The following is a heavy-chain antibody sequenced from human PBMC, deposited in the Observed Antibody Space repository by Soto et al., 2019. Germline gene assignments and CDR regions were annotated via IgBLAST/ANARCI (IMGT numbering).Heavy chain of an antibody. V-gene: IGHV3-21*01. D-gene: IGHD6-6*01. Sequence: EVQLVESGGGLVKPGGSLRLSCAASGFTFSSYSMNWVRQAPGKGLEWVSSISSSSSYIYYADSVKGRFTISRDNAKNSLYLQMNSLRAEDTAVYYCARDINQLAAPQQLWGQGTLVTVSS. J-gene: IGHJ4*02. CDR2: ISSSSSYI. CDR1: GFTFSSYS. CDR3: ARDINQLAAPQQL.